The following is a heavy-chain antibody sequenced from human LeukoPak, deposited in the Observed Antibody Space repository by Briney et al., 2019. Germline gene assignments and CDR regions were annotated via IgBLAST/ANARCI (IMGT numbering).Heavy chain of an antibody. Sequence: SETLSLTCTVSGDSISTYYWSWLRQPAGRGLEWIGRIYTSGSTNYNPSLKSRVTMSVDTSKNQFSLKLSSVTAGDTAVYYCARLSCSSTSCYSFDYWGQGTLVTVSS. V-gene: IGHV4-4*07. CDR1: GDSISTYY. D-gene: IGHD2-2*01. J-gene: IGHJ4*02. CDR3: ARLSCSSTSCYSFDY. CDR2: IYTSGST.